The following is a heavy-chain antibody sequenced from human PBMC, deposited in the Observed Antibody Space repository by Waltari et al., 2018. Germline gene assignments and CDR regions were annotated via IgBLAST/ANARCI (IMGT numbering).Heavy chain of an antibody. Sequence: QVQLQQWGAGLLKPSETLSLTCAVYGGSFSGYYWSWIRQPAGKGLEWIGRIYTSGSTNYNPALKSRVTMSVDTSKNQFSLKLSSVTAADTAVYYCARDGLASSSSWNWGQGTLVTVSS. J-gene: IGHJ4*02. CDR2: IYTSGST. D-gene: IGHD6-6*01. V-gene: IGHV4-59*10. CDR1: GGSFSGYY. CDR3: ARDGLASSSSWN.